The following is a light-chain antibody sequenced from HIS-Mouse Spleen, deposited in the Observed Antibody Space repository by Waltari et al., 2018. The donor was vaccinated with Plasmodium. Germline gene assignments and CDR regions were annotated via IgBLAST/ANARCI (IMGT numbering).Light chain of an antibody. J-gene: IGKJ1*01. Sequence: MTQSPATLSVSPGERVTITCRASQSIGSYLNWYQQKPGKDPKRLIYAASGFQSGVPLRFIGSGSGTDFTLTISSLQPEDFATYYCQQSYSTWTFGQGTKVEIK. CDR2: AAS. V-gene: IGKV1-39*01. CDR1: QSIGSY. CDR3: QQSYSTWT.